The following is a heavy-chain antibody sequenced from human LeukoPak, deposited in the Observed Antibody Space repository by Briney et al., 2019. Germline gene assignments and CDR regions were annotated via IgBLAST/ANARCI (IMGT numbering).Heavy chain of an antibody. CDR3: ARGRNGRVPGPFDY. CDR2: INHSGST. D-gene: IGHD2-2*01. J-gene: IGHJ4*02. CDR1: GGSFSGYY. Sequence: SETLSLTSAVYGGSFSGYYWSWIRQPPGKGLEWSGEINHSGSTNYNPSLKSRVTISVDTSKNQSSLKLSSVTAADTAVYYCARGRNGRVPGPFDYWGQGTLVTVSS. V-gene: IGHV4-34*01.